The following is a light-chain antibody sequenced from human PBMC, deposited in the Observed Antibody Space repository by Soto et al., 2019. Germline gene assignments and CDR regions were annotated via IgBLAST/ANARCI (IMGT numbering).Light chain of an antibody. CDR3: QQRSALPVT. V-gene: IGKV3-11*01. CDR1: QTISTG. Sequence: EIVLTQSPGTLSLSPGERATLSCRASQTISTGLAWYQQKPGQSPRLVIWGASDRATGIPARFSGSGSGTDFTLTISSLEPEDFAAYYCQQRSALPVTFDQGTKLEIK. CDR2: GAS. J-gene: IGKJ2*01.